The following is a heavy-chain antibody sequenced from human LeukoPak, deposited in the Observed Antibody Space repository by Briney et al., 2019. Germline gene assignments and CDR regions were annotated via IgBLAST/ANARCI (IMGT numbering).Heavy chain of an antibody. Sequence: SETLSLTCAVYGGFFSAYYWSWIRQPPGKGLEWIGEINHSGSTNYDPSLKSRVTLSVDTSKNQLSLKLSSVTAADTPVYYCARTTVTTDDAFDIWGQGTMVTGSS. CDR2: INHSGST. V-gene: IGHV4-34*01. CDR3: ARTTVTTDDAFDI. J-gene: IGHJ3*02. CDR1: GGFFSAYY. D-gene: IGHD4-11*01.